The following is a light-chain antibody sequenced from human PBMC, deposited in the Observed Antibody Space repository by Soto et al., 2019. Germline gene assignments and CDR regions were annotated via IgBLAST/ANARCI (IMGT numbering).Light chain of an antibody. Sequence: EIVLTQSPGTLSLSPGERATLPCRASQSVSNDYLAWYQQKPGQAPRLLIYGASNRATGIPDRFSGSGSGTEFTLTISSLQSEDFAVYYCQQYNNWPITFGQGTRLENK. CDR1: QSVSND. V-gene: IGKV3D-15*01. J-gene: IGKJ5*01. CDR3: QQYNNWPIT. CDR2: GAS.